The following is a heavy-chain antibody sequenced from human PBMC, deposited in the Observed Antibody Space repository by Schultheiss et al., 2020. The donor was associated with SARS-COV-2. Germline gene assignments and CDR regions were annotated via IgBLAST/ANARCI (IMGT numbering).Heavy chain of an antibody. V-gene: IGHV3-30-3*01. J-gene: IGHJ4*02. Sequence: GGSLRLSCAASGFTFSSYAIYWVRQAPGKGLEWVAVISYDGSNKYYADSVKGRFTISRDNSKNTLYLQMNSLRAEDTAVYYCARGDYGGTFDYWGQGTLVTVSS. CDR3: ARGDYGGTFDY. D-gene: IGHD4-23*01. CDR2: ISYDGSNK. CDR1: GFTFSSYA.